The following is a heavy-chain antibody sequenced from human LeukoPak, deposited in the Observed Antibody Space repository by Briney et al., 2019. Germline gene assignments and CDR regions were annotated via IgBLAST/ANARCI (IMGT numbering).Heavy chain of an antibody. CDR3: AKESRSGWYYFDY. V-gene: IGHV3-9*01. CDR1: GFTFDDYA. D-gene: IGHD6-19*01. J-gene: IGHJ4*02. Sequence: GRSLRLSCAASGFTFDDYAMHWVRQAPGKGLEWVSGISWNSGSIGYADSAKGRFTISRDNAKNSLYLQMNSLRAEDTALYYCAKESRSGWYYFDYWGQGTLVTVSS. CDR2: ISWNSGSI.